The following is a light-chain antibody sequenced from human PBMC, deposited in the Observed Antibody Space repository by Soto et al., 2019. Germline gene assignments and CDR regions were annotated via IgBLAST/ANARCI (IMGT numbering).Light chain of an antibody. Sequence: QSALTQPASVSGSPGQSITISCTGSSTDVGSYNLVSWYQHHPGKAPKLMIYEGIKRPSGVSDRFSGSESDNTASLTIFGLQAEDEADYYCCSYAGSSTSVLFGGGTKLTVL. CDR1: STDVGSYNL. CDR2: EGI. V-gene: IGLV2-23*01. CDR3: CSYAGSSTSVL. J-gene: IGLJ2*01.